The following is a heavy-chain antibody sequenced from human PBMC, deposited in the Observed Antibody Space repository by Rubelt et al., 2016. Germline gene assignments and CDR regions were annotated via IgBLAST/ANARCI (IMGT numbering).Heavy chain of an antibody. CDR3: ARDSGSRIFDY. V-gene: IGHV4-39*07. J-gene: IGHJ4*02. Sequence: QLQLQESGPGLVKPSETLSLTCTVSGGSISSSSYYWGWIRQPPGKGLEWIGSIYYSGSTSYNPSLKSRVTISVDTSKNQFSLRRSSVTAADTAVYYCARDSGSRIFDYWGQGTLVTVSS. CDR1: GGSISSSSYY. CDR2: IYYSGST. D-gene: IGHD2/OR15-2a*01.